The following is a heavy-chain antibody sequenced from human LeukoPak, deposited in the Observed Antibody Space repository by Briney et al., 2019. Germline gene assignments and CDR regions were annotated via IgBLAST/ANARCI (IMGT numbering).Heavy chain of an antibody. D-gene: IGHD2-2*02. CDR2: ISYDGSNK. V-gene: IGHV3-30*18. CDR1: GFTFSSYG. J-gene: IGHJ4*02. Sequence: GGSLRLSCAASGFTFSSYGMHWVRQAPGKGLEWVAVISYDGSNKYYADSVKGRFTISRDNSKNTLYLQMNSLRAEDTAVYYCAKDASSYCSSTSCYKLFDYWGQGTLVTVSS. CDR3: AKDASSYCSSTSCYKLFDY.